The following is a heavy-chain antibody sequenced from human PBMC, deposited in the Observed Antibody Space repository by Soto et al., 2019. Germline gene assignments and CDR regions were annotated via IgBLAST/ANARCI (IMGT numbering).Heavy chain of an antibody. CDR1: GFTFSNAW. J-gene: IGHJ4*02. CDR2: IKSKTDGGST. D-gene: IGHD1-1*01. V-gene: IGHV3-15*01. Sequence: PGGSLRLSCAASGFTFSNAWMSWVRQAPGKGLEWVGRIKSKTDGGSTYYADSVKGRFTISRDNSKNTLYLQMNSLRAEDTAVYYCAKDLGKGAGTTGVAFDYWGQGTLVTVSS. CDR3: AKDLGKGAGTTGVAFDY.